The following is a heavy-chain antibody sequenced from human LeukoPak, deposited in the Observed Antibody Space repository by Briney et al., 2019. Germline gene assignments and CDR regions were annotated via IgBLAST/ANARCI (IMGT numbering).Heavy chain of an antibody. CDR3: ATEGQTYYFDN. Sequence: SVKVSCKSSGGTFSIYGISWVRQAPGQGLEWLGGIIPLFGTGNYAQKFQGRVTITTGESTSTAYMELNSLRSQDTALYYCATEGQTYYFDNWGQATLVTVSS. CDR1: GGTFSIYG. CDR2: IIPLFGTG. V-gene: IGHV1-69*05. J-gene: IGHJ4*02.